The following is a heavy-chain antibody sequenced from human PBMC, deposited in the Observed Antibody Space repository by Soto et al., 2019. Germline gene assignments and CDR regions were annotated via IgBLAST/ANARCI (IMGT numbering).Heavy chain of an antibody. Sequence: EVQLLESGGGLVQPGGSLRLSCAASGFTFSSYAMSWVRQAPGKGLEWVSYISGGGGSIYYADSVKGRFTISRDNSKNTVYLQMNSLRAEDTAIYYCAKDAYCSGGSFYDSRLAFDFWGQGTVVIVSS. CDR3: AKDAYCSGGSFYDSRLAFDF. CDR2: ISGGGGSI. J-gene: IGHJ3*01. D-gene: IGHD2-15*01. CDR1: GFTFSSYA. V-gene: IGHV3-23*01.